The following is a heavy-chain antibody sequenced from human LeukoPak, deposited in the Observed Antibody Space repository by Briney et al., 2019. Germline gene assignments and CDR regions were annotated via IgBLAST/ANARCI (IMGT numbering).Heavy chain of an antibody. V-gene: IGHV4-59*01. CDR2: IYYSGST. J-gene: IGHJ4*02. CDR3: ARIGSYDFWSGYFPSSYYFDY. Sequence: PSETLSLTCTVSGGSISSYYWSWIRQPPGKGLEWIGYIYYSGSTNYNPSLKSRVTISVDTSKNQFSLKLSSVTAADTAVYYCARIGSYDFWSGYFPSSYYFDYWGQGTLVTVSS. D-gene: IGHD3-3*01. CDR1: GGSISSYY.